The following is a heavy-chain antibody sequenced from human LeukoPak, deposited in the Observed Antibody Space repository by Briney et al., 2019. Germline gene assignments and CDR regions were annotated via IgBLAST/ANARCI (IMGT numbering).Heavy chain of an antibody. CDR1: GFTFSSDG. D-gene: IGHD6-19*01. CDR3: ARAPPYGGGWSGPDEY. V-gene: IGHV3-64*01. J-gene: IGHJ4*02. Sequence: PAGSLRLSCAASGFTFSSDGLHWLRQAPGTGLEYVAAINDNGGRTYYTNSVKGRFTISRDNSNNTLYLHVGSLRVEDTAVYYSARAPPYGGGWSGPDEYWGQGTLVTVSS. CDR2: INDNGGRT.